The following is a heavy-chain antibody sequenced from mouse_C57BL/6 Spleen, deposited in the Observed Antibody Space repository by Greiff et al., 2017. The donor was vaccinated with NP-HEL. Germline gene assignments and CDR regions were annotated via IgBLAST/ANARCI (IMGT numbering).Heavy chain of an antibody. D-gene: IGHD2-4*01. Sequence: EVQLQQSGPELVKPGASVKIPCKASGYTFTDYNTDWVKQSHGKSLEWIGDINPNNGGTIYNQKFKGKATLTVDKSSSTAYMELRSLTSEDSAVYYCASNYYDYDGPLFDYWGQGTTLTVSS. CDR3: ASNYYDYDGPLFDY. J-gene: IGHJ2*01. CDR1: GYTFTDYN. CDR2: INPNNGGT. V-gene: IGHV1-18*01.